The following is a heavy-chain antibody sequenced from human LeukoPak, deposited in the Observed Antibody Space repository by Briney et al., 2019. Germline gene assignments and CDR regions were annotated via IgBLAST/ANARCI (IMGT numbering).Heavy chain of an antibody. J-gene: IGHJ4*02. CDR2: ISGSGGST. V-gene: IGHV3-23*01. CDR3: AKDVSFGFSTN. D-gene: IGHD3-16*01. CDR1: GFTFSSYA. Sequence: GGSLRLSCAASGFTFSSYAKSWVRQAPGKGLEWVSAISGSGGSTYYADSVKGRFTISRDNSKNTLYLQMNSLRAEDTAVYYCAKDVSFGFSTNWGQGTLVTVSS.